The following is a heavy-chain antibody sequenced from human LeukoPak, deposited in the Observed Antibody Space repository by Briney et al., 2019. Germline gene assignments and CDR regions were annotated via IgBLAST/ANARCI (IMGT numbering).Heavy chain of an antibody. CDR3: AREALTGYSIYY. V-gene: IGHV4-59*02. J-gene: IGHJ4*02. D-gene: IGHD3-9*01. CDR2: IYYSGST. CDR1: GGSVSSYY. Sequence: SETLSLTCTVSGGSVSSYYWSWIRQPPGKGLEWIGYIYYSGSTNYNPSLKSRVTISVDTSKNQFSLKLSSVTAADTAVYYCAREALTGYSIYYWGQGTLVTVSS.